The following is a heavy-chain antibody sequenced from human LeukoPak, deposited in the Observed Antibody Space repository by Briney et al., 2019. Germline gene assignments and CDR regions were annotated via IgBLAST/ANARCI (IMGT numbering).Heavy chain of an antibody. CDR3: ARGGERYYFDS. CDR1: GYTFIMYA. CDR2: INAGNGNT. V-gene: IGHV1-3*03. J-gene: IGHJ4*02. Sequence: ASVKVSCKASGYTFIMYAIHWVCQAPGQGLEWMGCINAGNGNTRYSQEFQGRVTITRDTSASTANMELSSLRSEDMAVYYCARGGERYYFDSWGQGTLVTVSS. D-gene: IGHD1-1*01.